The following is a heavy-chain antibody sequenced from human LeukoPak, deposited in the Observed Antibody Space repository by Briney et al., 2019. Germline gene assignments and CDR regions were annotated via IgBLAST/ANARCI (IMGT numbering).Heavy chain of an antibody. CDR1: GFTFSSYA. J-gene: IGHJ6*02. Sequence: GGSLRLSCAASGFTFSSYAMHWVRQAPGKGLEWVAVISYDGSNKYYADSEKGRFTISRDNSKNTLYLQMNSLRAEDTAVYYCARSALWYYYYYGMDVWGQGTTVTVSS. CDR3: ARSALWYYYYYGMDV. D-gene: IGHD3-16*01. CDR2: ISYDGSNK. V-gene: IGHV3-30-3*01.